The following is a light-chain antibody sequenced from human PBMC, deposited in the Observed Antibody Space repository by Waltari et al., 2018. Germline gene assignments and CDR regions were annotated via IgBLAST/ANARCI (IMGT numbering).Light chain of an antibody. CDR2: DVT. J-gene: IGLJ1*01. V-gene: IGLV2-11*01. CDR3: CSYAGSDTYV. Sequence: QSALTQPRSVSGSPGQSVAISCTGTSSDVGGYNYVPWYQQHPGKAPKILIYDVTKRPSGVPDRFSGSKSGNTASLTISGLQAEDKADYYCCSYAGSDTYVFGTGTEVTVL. CDR1: SSDVGGYNY.